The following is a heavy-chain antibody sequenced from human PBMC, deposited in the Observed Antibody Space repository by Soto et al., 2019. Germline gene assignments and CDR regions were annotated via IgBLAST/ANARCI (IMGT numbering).Heavy chain of an antibody. CDR1: GGSISSDY. Sequence: PSETLSLTCTVSGGSISSDYWSWIRQPPGKGLEWIGSINYSGSTNYNPSLKSRVTISVDTSKNQFSLKVTSVTAADTAVYYCARKGKAASAQWDYWGQGTLVTVSS. J-gene: IGHJ4*02. CDR3: ARKGKAASAQWDY. V-gene: IGHV4-59*01. D-gene: IGHD6-13*01. CDR2: INYSGST.